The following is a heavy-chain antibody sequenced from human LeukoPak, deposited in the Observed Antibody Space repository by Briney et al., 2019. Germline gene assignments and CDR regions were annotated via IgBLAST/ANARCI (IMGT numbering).Heavy chain of an antibody. CDR2: ISWNSGSI. J-gene: IGHJ4*02. Sequence: GGSLRLSCAASGFTFDDYAMHWVRQAPGKGLEWVSGISWNSGSIGYADSVKGRFTISRDNAKNSLYLQMNSLRAEDTALYYCAKVGGSIDYWGQGTLVTVSS. CDR1: GFTFDDYA. CDR3: AKVGGSIDY. V-gene: IGHV3-9*01.